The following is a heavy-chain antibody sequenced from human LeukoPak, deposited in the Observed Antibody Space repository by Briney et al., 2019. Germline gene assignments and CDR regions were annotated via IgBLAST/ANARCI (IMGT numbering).Heavy chain of an antibody. CDR1: GGSISSYY. D-gene: IGHD3-10*01. Sequence: SETLSLTCTVSGGSISSYYWSWIRQPPGKGLEWIGYIYYSGSTNYNPSLKSRVTISVDTSKNQFSLKLSSVTAADTAVYYCARDRITMVRGVIILDYMDVWGKGTTVTISS. J-gene: IGHJ6*03. V-gene: IGHV4-59*01. CDR3: ARDRITMVRGVIILDYMDV. CDR2: IYYSGST.